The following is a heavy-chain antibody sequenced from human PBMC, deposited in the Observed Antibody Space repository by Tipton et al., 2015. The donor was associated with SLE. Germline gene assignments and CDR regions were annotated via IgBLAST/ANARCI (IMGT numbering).Heavy chain of an antibody. J-gene: IGHJ4*02. CDR1: GYTFTNYD. CDR2: MNPNSGYT. CDR3: AREAAAMASDY. V-gene: IGHV1-8*01. D-gene: IGHD2-2*01. Sequence: QVQLVQSEAEVKKPGASVKVSCKASGYTFTNYDINWVRQATGQGLEWMGWMNPNSGYTGYAQKFQGRVTMTRNTSISTAYMELSSLKSEDTAVYYCAREAAAMASDYWGQGTLVTVSS.